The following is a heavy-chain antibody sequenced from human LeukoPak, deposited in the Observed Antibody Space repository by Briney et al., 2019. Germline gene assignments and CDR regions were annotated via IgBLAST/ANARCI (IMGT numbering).Heavy chain of an antibody. J-gene: IGHJ4*01. Sequence: PSETLSLTCTVSAGSISPYYWSWIRQPPGKGLEWLGYIYYSGSTDYNPSLMGRLTISVDTSKNQFSLTLTSVTEADTAVYYCARGYGGKLDYWGHGTLVTVSS. V-gene: IGHV4-59*01. D-gene: IGHD4-23*01. CDR3: ARGYGGKLDY. CDR2: IYYSGST. CDR1: AGSISPYY.